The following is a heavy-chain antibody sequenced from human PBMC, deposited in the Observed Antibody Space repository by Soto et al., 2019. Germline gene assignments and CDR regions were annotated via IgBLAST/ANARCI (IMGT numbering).Heavy chain of an antibody. CDR3: AKDHGYGHFFGYFDH. CDR1: GFIFTNYG. CDR2: ISYDGSNK. D-gene: IGHD3-3*02. Sequence: GGSLRLSCAASGFIFTNYGIHWVRQAPGKGLEWVAVISYDGSNKNETDSVKGRFTISRDNSKSTRYLQMNNLRPEDTAVYYCAKDHGYGHFFGYFDHWGQGTPVTVSS. J-gene: IGHJ4*02. V-gene: IGHV3-30*18.